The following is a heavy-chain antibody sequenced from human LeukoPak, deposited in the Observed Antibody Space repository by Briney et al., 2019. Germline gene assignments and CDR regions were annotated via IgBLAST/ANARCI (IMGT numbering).Heavy chain of an antibody. J-gene: IGHJ5*02. V-gene: IGHV5-51*01. CDR1: GYSFTSYW. CDR3: ARRPISMVRGVPGWFDP. Sequence: GESLKISFKGSGYSFTSYWIGWVRQIPGKGLEWMGIIYTRDSDTRYSPSFQGQDTISADKSISTAYLQWSSLKASDTAMYYCARRPISMVRGVPGWFDPWGQGTLVTVSS. CDR2: IYTRDSDT. D-gene: IGHD3-10*01.